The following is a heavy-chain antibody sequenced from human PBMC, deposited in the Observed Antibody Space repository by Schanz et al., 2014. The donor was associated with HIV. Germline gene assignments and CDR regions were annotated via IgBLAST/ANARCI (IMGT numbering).Heavy chain of an antibody. Sequence: EVQLLESGGGLVQPGGSLRLSCAGSGLTFSGYSMNWVRQAPGKGLEWVSSISSGSTYIFYADSVKGRFTISRDNANNSLYLQMNSLRVEDTAVYYCANEEVPNDYWGQGTLVTVSS. CDR2: ISSGSTYI. CDR3: ANEEVPNDY. J-gene: IGHJ4*02. CDR1: GLTFSGYS. V-gene: IGHV3-21*04.